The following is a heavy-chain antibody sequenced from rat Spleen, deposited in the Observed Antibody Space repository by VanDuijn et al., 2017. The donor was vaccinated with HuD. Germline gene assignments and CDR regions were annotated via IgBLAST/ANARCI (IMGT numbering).Heavy chain of an antibody. Sequence: EVQLVESGGGLVQPGRSLKLSCAASGFTFSDYYMAWVRQAPKKGLEWVASISYEGSSTYYGDSVKGRFTISRDNAKSTLYLQMNSLRSEDTATYYCARTTTYFDYWGQGVMVTVSS. CDR1: GFTFSDYY. D-gene: IGHD1-11*01. CDR3: ARTTTYFDY. V-gene: IGHV5-22*01. CDR2: ISYEGSST. J-gene: IGHJ2*01.